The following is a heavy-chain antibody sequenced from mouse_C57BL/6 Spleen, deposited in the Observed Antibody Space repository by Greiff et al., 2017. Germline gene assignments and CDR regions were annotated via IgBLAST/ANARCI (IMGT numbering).Heavy chain of an antibody. D-gene: IGHD1-1*01. V-gene: IGHV3-6*01. Sequence: EVQLQESGPGLVKPSQSLSLTCSVTGYSITSGYYWYWIRQFPGNKLEWIGYISYDGSNNYNPSLKNRISITRDTSKNQFFLKLNSVTTEDTATYYCARLDYYGSSWFDYWGQGTTLTVSS. J-gene: IGHJ2*01. CDR2: ISYDGSN. CDR1: GYSITSGYY. CDR3: ARLDYYGSSWFDY.